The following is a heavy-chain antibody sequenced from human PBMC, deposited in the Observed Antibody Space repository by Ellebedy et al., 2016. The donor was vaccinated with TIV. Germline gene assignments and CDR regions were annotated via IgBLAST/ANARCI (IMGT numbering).Heavy chain of an antibody. CDR1: GGSISSGGYY. CDR2: IYYSGST. D-gene: IGHD3-10*01. J-gene: IGHJ5*02. V-gene: IGHV4-31*03. Sequence: SETLSLTCTVSGGSISSGGYYWSWIRQHPGKGLEWIGYIYYSGSTYYNPSLKSRVTISVDTSKNQFSLKLSSVTAADTAVYYCARGTMVRANWFDPWGQGTLVTVSS. CDR3: ARGTMVRANWFDP.